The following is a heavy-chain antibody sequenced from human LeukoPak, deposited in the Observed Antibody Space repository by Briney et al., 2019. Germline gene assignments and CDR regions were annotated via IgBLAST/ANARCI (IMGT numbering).Heavy chain of an antibody. Sequence: GASVKVSCKASGYTFTSYYVHWVRQAPGQGLEWMGIINPSGGSTSYAQKFQGRVTMTRDTSTSTVYMELSSLRSEDTAVYYCARVGPMITFGGVIDNHDYWGQGTLVTVSS. CDR1: GYTFTSYY. CDR3: ARVGPMITFGGVIDNHDY. CDR2: INPSGGST. D-gene: IGHD3-16*02. V-gene: IGHV1-46*01. J-gene: IGHJ4*02.